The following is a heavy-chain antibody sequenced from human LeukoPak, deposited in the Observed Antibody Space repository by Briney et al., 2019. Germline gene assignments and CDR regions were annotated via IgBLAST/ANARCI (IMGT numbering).Heavy chain of an antibody. CDR2: IYYSGST. Sequence: PSETLSLTCTVSGGSISSGGYYWSWIRQHPGKGLEWIGYIYYSGSTYYNPSLKSRVTISVDTSKNQFSLKLSSVTAADTAVYYRASTIAAAAHDYYGMDVWGQGTTVTVSS. V-gene: IGHV4-31*03. CDR1: GGSISSGGYY. CDR3: ASTIAAAAHDYYGMDV. J-gene: IGHJ6*02. D-gene: IGHD6-13*01.